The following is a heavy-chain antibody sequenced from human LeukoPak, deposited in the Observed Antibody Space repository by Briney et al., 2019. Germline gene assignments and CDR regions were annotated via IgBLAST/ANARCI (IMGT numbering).Heavy chain of an antibody. CDR1: GFTFSGYS. CDR2: ISSSSSYI. CDR3: ARDGGYDFWSGYYQDY. D-gene: IGHD3-3*01. J-gene: IGHJ4*02. V-gene: IGHV3-21*01. Sequence: GGSLRLSCAASGFTFSGYSMNWVRQAPGKGLEWVSSISSSSSYIYYADSVKGRFTISRDNAKNSLYLQMNSLRAEDTAVYYCARDGGYDFWSGYYQDYWGQGTLVTVSS.